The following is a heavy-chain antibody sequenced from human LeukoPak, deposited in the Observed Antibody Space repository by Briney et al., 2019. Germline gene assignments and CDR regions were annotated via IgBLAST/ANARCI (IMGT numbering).Heavy chain of an antibody. CDR1: GYSFTSYW. J-gene: IGHJ6*03. CDR3: ARTAGWYYYYMDV. D-gene: IGHD6-19*01. CDR2: IYPGDSDT. Sequence: GESLKISCKGSGYSFTSYWIGWARQMPGKGLEWMGIIYPGDSDTRYSPSFQGQVTISADKSINTAYLQWSSLKASDTAMYYCARTAGWYYYYMDVWGTGTTVTVSS. V-gene: IGHV5-51*01.